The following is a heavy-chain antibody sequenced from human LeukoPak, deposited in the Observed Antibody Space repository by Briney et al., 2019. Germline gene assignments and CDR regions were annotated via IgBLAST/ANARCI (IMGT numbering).Heavy chain of an antibody. CDR1: GYSFMTYW. Sequence: GASLQISCQASGYSFMTYWIGWVRQMPGKGLEGMAIIYPGDSDTKYSPSFQDQVTISADKSINTAYLHWRSLKASDTAMYYCARLSMIDTFNIWGLGTVVTVSS. J-gene: IGHJ3*02. CDR3: ARLSMIDTFNI. V-gene: IGHV5-51*01. CDR2: IYPGDSDT. D-gene: IGHD3-22*01.